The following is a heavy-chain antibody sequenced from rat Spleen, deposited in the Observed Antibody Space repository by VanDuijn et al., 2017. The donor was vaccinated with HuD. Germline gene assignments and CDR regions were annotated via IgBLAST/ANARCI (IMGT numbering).Heavy chain of an antibody. D-gene: IGHD1-12*03. V-gene: IGHV2-43*01. J-gene: IGHJ4*01. CDR2: IWTGGAT. CDR1: GFSLTNYH. CDR3: ARDRGITMMVPLMDA. Sequence: QVQLKESGPGLVQPSQTLSLTCTVSGFSLTNYHVSWVRQPPGKGLEWMGVIWTGGATAYNSLLKYRLSISRDISKSQVFLKMNSRETEDTATYYCARDRGITMMVPLMDAWGQGASVTVSS.